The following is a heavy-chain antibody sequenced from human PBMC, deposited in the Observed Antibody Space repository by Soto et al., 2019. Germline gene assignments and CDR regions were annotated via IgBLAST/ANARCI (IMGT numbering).Heavy chain of an antibody. CDR3: ASSGRHWGIDY. J-gene: IGHJ4*02. V-gene: IGHV1-3*05. D-gene: IGHD7-27*01. CDR2: INAGNGNT. CDR1: GYTFTSYA. Sequence: QVQLVQSGAEEKKPGASVKVSCKASGYTFTSYAMHWVRQAPGQRLEWMGWINAGNGNTKYSQKFQGRVTIIRHTLASTAYMQPRSLSSADTAVPSCASSGRHWGIDYWGQGTLVTVSS.